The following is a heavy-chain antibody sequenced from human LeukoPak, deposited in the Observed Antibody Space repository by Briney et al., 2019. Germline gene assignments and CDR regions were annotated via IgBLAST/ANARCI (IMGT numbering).Heavy chain of an antibody. CDR3: AKDLDPYSSSGWFDP. CDR1: GFTFSSYG. J-gene: IGHJ5*02. D-gene: IGHD6-6*01. Sequence: GGSLRLSCAASGFTFSSYGMHWVRQAPGKGLEWVAFIRYDGSNKYYADSVKGRFTISRDNSKNTLYLQMNSLRAEDTAVYYCAKDLDPYSSSGWFDPWGQGTLVTVSS. CDR2: IRYDGSNK. V-gene: IGHV3-30*02.